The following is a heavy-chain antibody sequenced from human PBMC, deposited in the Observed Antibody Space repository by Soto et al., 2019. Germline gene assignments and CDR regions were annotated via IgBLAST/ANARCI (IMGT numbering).Heavy chain of an antibody. V-gene: IGHV3-30-3*01. CDR1: GFTFSSYV. J-gene: IGHJ2*01. CDR3: ARSSNYYDSSGYPHWYFDL. Sequence: QVQLVESGGGVVQPGRSLRLSCAASGFTFSSYVMHWVRQAPGKGLEWVAVISYDGSNKYYADSVKGRFTISRDNSKNTLYLQMNSLRAEDTAVYYCARSSNYYDSSGYPHWYFDLWGRGTLVTVSS. D-gene: IGHD3-22*01. CDR2: ISYDGSNK.